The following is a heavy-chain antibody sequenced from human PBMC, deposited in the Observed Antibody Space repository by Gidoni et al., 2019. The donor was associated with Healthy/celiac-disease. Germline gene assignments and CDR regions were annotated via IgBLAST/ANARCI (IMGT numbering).Heavy chain of an antibody. Sequence: QVPLVESGGGVVQPGRSLRLSCAAFGSPFSSYGMHWVRQAPGKGLEWVAVISYDGSNKYYADSVKGRFTISRDNSKNTLYLQMNSLRAEDTAVYYCAKGHRQLERLFDYWGQGTLVTVSS. CDR2: ISYDGSNK. V-gene: IGHV3-30*18. CDR1: GSPFSSYG. D-gene: IGHD1-1*01. CDR3: AKGHRQLERLFDY. J-gene: IGHJ4*02.